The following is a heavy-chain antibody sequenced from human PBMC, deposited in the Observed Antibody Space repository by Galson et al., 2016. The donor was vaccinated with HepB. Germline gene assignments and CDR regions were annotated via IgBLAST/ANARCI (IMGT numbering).Heavy chain of an antibody. CDR1: GGSFSSYY. J-gene: IGHJ6*03. CDR3: ARVQKGVVVTWFYYCVDV. D-gene: IGHD2-21*02. CDR2: INLSGNT. V-gene: IGHV4-34*01. Sequence: ETLSLTCAVYGGSFSSYYWNWIRQPPGKGLEWIGEINLSGNTNYNPSLKSRVSISLDTSKNQFSLRLDSVTAADTGVYYCARVQKGVVVTWFYYCVDVWGKGTTVTVSS.